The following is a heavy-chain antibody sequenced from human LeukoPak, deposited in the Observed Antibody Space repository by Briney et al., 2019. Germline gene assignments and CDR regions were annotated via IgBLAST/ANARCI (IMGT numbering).Heavy chain of an antibody. J-gene: IGHJ4*02. CDR1: GFIFSSYG. CDR2: ISSDGSNK. Sequence: GGSLRLSCAASGFIFSSYGMHWLRQAPGKGLEWVAVISSDGSNKYYTESVKGRFTISRDNSKNTLYLQMNSLRAEDTAVYYCARVWGSSGLDYWGQGTLVTVSS. D-gene: IGHD6-19*01. CDR3: ARVWGSSGLDY. V-gene: IGHV3-30*03.